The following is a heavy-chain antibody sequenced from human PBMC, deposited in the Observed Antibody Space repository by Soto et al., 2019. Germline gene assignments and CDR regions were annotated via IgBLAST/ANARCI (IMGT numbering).Heavy chain of an antibody. Sequence: QVQLVQSGAEVKKPGASVKVSCKASGYTFTSYDINWVRQATGQGLEWMGWMNPNSGNTGYAQKFQGRVTMTRNTSISTAYMELSSLRSEDTAVYYCAISVRGYSSSSQAFDYWGQGTLVTVSS. CDR2: MNPNSGNT. J-gene: IGHJ4*02. CDR3: AISVRGYSSSSQAFDY. V-gene: IGHV1-8*01. CDR1: GYTFTSYD. D-gene: IGHD6-6*01.